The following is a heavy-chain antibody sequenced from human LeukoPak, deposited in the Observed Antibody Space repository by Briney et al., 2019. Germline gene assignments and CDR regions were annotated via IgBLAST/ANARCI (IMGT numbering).Heavy chain of an antibody. Sequence: SETLSLTCTVSGGSISSSSYYWGWIRQPPGKGLEWIGSIYYSGSTYYNPSLKSRVTISVDTSKNQFSLKLSSVTAADTAVYYCARDLNKLRFTMIVVLSHLSGFDPWGQGTLVTVSS. CDR3: ARDLNKLRFTMIVVLSHLSGFDP. J-gene: IGHJ5*02. CDR1: GGSISSSSYY. D-gene: IGHD3-22*01. CDR2: IYYSGST. V-gene: IGHV4-39*01.